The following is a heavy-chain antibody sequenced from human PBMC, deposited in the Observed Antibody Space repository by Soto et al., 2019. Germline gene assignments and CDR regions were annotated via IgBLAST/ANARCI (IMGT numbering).Heavy chain of an antibody. D-gene: IGHD6-19*01. Sequence: QLQLQESGPGLVKPSETLSLTCTVSGGSISSSSYYWGWIRQPPGKGLEWIGSIYYSGSTYYKPSLKSRVTISVDTSKNLFALKLSSVTAADTAVYYCARYSSGWYYFDSWGQGTLVTVSS. CDR3: ARYSSGWYYFDS. CDR2: IYYSGST. V-gene: IGHV4-39*01. J-gene: IGHJ4*02. CDR1: GGSISSSSYY.